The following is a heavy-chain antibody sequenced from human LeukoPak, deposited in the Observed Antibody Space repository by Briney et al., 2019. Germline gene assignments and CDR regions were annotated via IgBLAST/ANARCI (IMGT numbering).Heavy chain of an antibody. CDR2: INPNSGGT. Sequence: ASVKVSCKASGYIFSGYYMYWVRQAPGQGLEWMGWINPNSGGTENAQKFQGRVTMTRDTSISTAYMEVSRLTSDDTAVYYCARAHCSRTTCCPDYWGQGTLVTVSS. V-gene: IGHV1-2*02. CDR1: GYIFSGYY. CDR3: ARAHCSRTTCCPDY. J-gene: IGHJ4*02. D-gene: IGHD2-2*01.